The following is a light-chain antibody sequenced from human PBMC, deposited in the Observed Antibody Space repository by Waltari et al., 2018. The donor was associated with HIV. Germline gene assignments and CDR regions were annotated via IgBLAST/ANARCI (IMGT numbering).Light chain of an antibody. V-gene: IGKV2-24*01. J-gene: IGKJ1*01. CDR2: RVS. Sequence: DIVLTQTPLSATFIVGQSASITCRSSESLVHANGNTYLSWFYQRPGEPPRLLIYRVSLRLPGVPDRFSGGGAGTQFTLKITSVEADDVGMYYCMQVRSYPRTFGQGTKVEI. CDR3: MQVRSYPRT. CDR1: ESLVHANGNTY.